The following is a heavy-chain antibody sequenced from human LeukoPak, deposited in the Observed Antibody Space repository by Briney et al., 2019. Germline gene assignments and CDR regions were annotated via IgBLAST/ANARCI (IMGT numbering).Heavy chain of an antibody. J-gene: IGHJ1*01. D-gene: IGHD6-25*01. V-gene: IGHV4-28*01. CDR2: IHHSGNRFESGST. CDR1: GSSIINTYY. Sequence: SETLSLTCTVSGSSIINTYYWGWVRPSPGKGLEWIGSIHHSGNRFESGSTHYNPSLRSRVTVSADTSKNQFSLTLTSVTAADTAVYFCARSASSGFFNDWGQGILVTVSS. CDR3: ARSASSGFFND.